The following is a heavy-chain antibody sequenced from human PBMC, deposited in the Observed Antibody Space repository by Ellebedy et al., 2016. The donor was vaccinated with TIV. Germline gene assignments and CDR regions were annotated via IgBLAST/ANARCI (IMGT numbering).Heavy chain of an antibody. Sequence: ASVKVSXKASGYTFTSYYMHWVRQAPGQGLEWMGIINPSGGSTSYAQKFQGRVTMTRDTSTSTVYMELSSLRSEDTAVYYCARDGSGRRNYYYYYGMDVWGQGTTVTVSS. D-gene: IGHD5-12*01. CDR2: INPSGGST. J-gene: IGHJ6*02. CDR1: GYTFTSYY. CDR3: ARDGSGRRNYYYYYGMDV. V-gene: IGHV1-46*01.